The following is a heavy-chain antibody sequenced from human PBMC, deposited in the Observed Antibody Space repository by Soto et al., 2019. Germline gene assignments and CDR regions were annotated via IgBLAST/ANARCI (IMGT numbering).Heavy chain of an antibody. V-gene: IGHV3-15*01. Sequence: PGGSLRLSCAASGFTFSNAWMSWVRQAPGKGLEWVGRIKSKTDGGTTDYAAPVKGRFTISRDDSKKTLYLQMNSLKTEDTAVYYCTSSESYLVDNWFDPWGQGTLVTVSS. CDR1: GFTFSNAW. J-gene: IGHJ5*02. CDR3: TSSESYLVDNWFDP. CDR2: IKSKTDGGTT. D-gene: IGHD1-26*01.